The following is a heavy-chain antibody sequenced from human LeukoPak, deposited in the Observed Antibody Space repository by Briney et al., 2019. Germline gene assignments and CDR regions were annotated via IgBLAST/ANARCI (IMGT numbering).Heavy chain of an antibody. Sequence: SETLSLTCAVYGGSFSGYYWSWIRQPPGKGLEWIGEINHSGSTNYNPSLKSRVTISVDTSKNQFSLKLSSVTAADTAVYYCARANTGSPYFDYWGQGTLVTVSS. CDR1: GGSFSGYY. J-gene: IGHJ4*02. D-gene: IGHD2-8*01. CDR2: INHSGST. V-gene: IGHV4-34*01. CDR3: ARANTGSPYFDY.